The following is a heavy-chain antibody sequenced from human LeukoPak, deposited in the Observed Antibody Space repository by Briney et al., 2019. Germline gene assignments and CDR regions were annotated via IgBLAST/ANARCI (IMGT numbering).Heavy chain of an antibody. D-gene: IGHD7-27*01. CDR2: ISGSGGST. V-gene: IGHV3-23*01. CDR1: GFTFSSYA. Sequence: PGGSLRLSCAASGFTFSSYAMSWVRQAPGKGLEWVSAISGSGGSTYYADSVKGRFTISRDNSKNTLYLQMNSLRAEDTAVFYCARDLTGDAYFDYWGQGTLVTVSS. J-gene: IGHJ4*02. CDR3: ARDLTGDAYFDY.